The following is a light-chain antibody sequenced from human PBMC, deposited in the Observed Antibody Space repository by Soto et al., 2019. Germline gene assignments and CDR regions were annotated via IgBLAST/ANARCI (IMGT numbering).Light chain of an antibody. V-gene: IGKV1-12*01. CDR2: VAS. Sequence: DIQMTQSPSAVSASVGDRVPSTCRASQGINLWLAWYQHKPGKAPKVLIYVASSLQTGVPSRVSGSGSGTDFTLTISSLQPEDFATYYCQQANSFPWTFGQGNKVEIK. CDR3: QQANSFPWT. CDR1: QGINLW. J-gene: IGKJ1*01.